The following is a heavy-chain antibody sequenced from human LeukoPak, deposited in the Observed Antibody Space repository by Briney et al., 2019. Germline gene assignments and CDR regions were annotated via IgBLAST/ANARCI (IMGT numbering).Heavy chain of an antibody. V-gene: IGHV1-2*02. D-gene: IGHD3-3*01. CDR1: GYTFTGYY. J-gene: IGHJ4*02. CDR2: INPNSGGT. CDR3: AREVDFWSGYYGY. Sequence: ASVKVSCKASGYTFTGYYMHWVRQAPGQGLEWMGWINPNSGGTNYAKKFQGRVTMTRDTSISTAYMELSRLRSDDTAAYYCAREVDFWSGYYGYWGQGTLVTVSS.